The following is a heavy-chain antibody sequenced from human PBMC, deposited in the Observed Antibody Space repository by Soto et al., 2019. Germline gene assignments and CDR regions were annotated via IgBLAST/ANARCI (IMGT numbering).Heavy chain of an antibody. J-gene: IGHJ4*02. V-gene: IGHV3-23*01. CDR2: INVDDST. Sequence: EVQLLESGGGLVQPGGSLRLSCAASGFTFSAYAMSWVRQAPGKGLAWVSSINVDDSTYYADSVKGRFTISRDTSKSTVYLELSCLRVEDTATFYCAKNYFFDNWGQGTQVSVSS. CDR1: GFTFSAYA. CDR3: AKNYFFDN.